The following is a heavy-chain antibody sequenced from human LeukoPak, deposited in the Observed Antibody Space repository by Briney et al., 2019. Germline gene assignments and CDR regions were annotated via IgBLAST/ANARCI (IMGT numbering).Heavy chain of an antibody. CDR3: AGGPSQLATY. CDR1: GGSFSGYY. Sequence: TTSETLSLTCAVYGGSFSGYYWSWIRQPPGKGLEWIGEINHSGSTNYNPSLKSRVTISVDTSKNQFSLKLSSVTAADTAVYYCAGGPSQLATYWGQGTLVTVSS. D-gene: IGHD6-6*01. J-gene: IGHJ4*02. CDR2: INHSGST. V-gene: IGHV4-34*01.